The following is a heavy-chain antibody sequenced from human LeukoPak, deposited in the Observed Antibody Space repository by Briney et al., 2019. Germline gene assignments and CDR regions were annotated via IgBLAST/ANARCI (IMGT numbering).Heavy chain of an antibody. CDR1: GFTFSSYA. CDR2: ISKSGGSS. Sequence: GGSLRLSCAASGFTFSSYAMSWVRQAPGKGLEWVSGISKSGGSSYYADSVKGRFTISRDNAKNSLYLQMSNLRAEDTAVYFCARGGGLDVWGQGATVTVSS. D-gene: IGHD3-16*01. J-gene: IGHJ6*02. CDR3: ARGGGLDV. V-gene: IGHV3-23*01.